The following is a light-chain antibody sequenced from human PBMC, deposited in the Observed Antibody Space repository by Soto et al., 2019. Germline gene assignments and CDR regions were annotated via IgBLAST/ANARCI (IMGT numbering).Light chain of an antibody. Sequence: EILMTQSPVTLSVTPGERVMVYCSASQSVSSNVAWYQRKPGQPPRLLVYGASSRATDTPDRFSGRGSGTDFSLTISRLEPGDFAVYYCQVYGNSMWTFGQGTKVEI. CDR1: QSVSSN. V-gene: IGKV3-20*01. J-gene: IGKJ1*01. CDR2: GAS. CDR3: QVYGNSMWT.